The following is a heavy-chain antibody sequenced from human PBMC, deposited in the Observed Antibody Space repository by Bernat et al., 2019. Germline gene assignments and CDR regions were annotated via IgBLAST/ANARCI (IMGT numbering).Heavy chain of an antibody. CDR2: ISYDGSNK. V-gene: IGHV3-30*18. CDR1: GFTFSSYG. CDR3: AKDHGGKTGAFDY. J-gene: IGHJ4*02. Sequence: QVQLVESGGGVVQPGRSLRLSCAASGFTFSSYGMHWVRQAPGKGLEWVAVISYDGSNKYYADSVKGRFTISRDNSKNTLYLQMNSRRAEDTTVYYCAKDHGGKTGAFDYWGQGTLVTVSS. D-gene: IGHD1-1*01.